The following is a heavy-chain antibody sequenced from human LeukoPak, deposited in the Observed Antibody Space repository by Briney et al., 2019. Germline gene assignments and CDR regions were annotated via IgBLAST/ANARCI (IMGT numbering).Heavy chain of an antibody. J-gene: IGHJ4*02. V-gene: IGHV3-21*01. D-gene: IGHD1-26*01. Sequence: GGSLRLSCAASGFTFSSYTMNWVRQAPGKGLEWFASIYTSSNYIYYADSLKGRFIIARDDAKNSLYLQMNVLRAEDTAVYYCARDVRGNYSDYWGQGTLVAVSS. CDR3: ARDVRGNYSDY. CDR1: GFTFSSYT. CDR2: IYTSSNYI.